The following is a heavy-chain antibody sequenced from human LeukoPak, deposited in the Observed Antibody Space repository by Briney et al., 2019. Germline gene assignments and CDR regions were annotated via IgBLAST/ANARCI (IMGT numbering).Heavy chain of an antibody. CDR2: ISSGGRTM. V-gene: IGHV3-11*01. CDR1: GFTFSDYY. D-gene: IGHD2-15*01. Sequence: PGGSLRLSCAASGFTFSDYYMTWIRQAPGKGLEWISYISSGGRTMYYADSVKGRFTISRDNAKNSLYLQMNSLRAEDTAVYYCARVGDYYYYYMDVWGKGTTVTISS. CDR3: ARVGDYYYYYMDV. J-gene: IGHJ6*03.